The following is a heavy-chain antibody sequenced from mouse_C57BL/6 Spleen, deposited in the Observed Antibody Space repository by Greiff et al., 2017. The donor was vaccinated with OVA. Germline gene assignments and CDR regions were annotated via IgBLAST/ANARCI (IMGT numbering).Heavy chain of an antibody. CDR1: GYTFTSYW. Sequence: VQLQQPGAELVKPGASVKMSCKASGYTFTSYWITWVKQRPGQGLEWIGDIYPGSGSTTYNEKFKSKATLTVDTSSSTAYMQLNSLTSEDTAIYYCARGYYDYGGNFDYWGQGTTLTVSS. D-gene: IGHD2-4*01. CDR3: ARGYYDYGGNFDY. CDR2: IYPGSGST. V-gene: IGHV1-55*01. J-gene: IGHJ2*01.